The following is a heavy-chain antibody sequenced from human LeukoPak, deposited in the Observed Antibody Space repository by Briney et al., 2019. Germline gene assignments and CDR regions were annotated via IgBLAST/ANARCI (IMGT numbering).Heavy chain of an antibody. CDR3: ARDRAGYSSGWYSAFDI. D-gene: IGHD6-19*01. CDR2: INTNTGNP. CDR1: GYTFTDYY. Sequence: ASVKVSCKASGYTFTDYYMHWVRQAPGQGLEWMGWINTNTGNPTYAQGFTGQFVFSLDTSVSTAYLQISSLKAEDTAVYYCARDRAGYSSGWYSAFDIWGQGTMVTVSS. V-gene: IGHV7-4-1*02. J-gene: IGHJ3*02.